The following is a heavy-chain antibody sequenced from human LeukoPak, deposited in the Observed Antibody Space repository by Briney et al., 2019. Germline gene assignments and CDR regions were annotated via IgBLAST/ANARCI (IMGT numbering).Heavy chain of an antibody. CDR2: INHSGST. J-gene: IGHJ6*03. CDR3: ARRYYDILTGLLGYYYMDV. Sequence: SETLSLTCAVYGGSFSGYYWSWIRQPPGKGLEWIGEINHSGSTNYNPSLNSRVTISIDTSKNQFSLKLSSVTAADTAVYYCARRYYDILTGLLGYYYMDVWGKGTTVTVSS. V-gene: IGHV4-34*01. D-gene: IGHD3-9*01. CDR1: GGSFSGYY.